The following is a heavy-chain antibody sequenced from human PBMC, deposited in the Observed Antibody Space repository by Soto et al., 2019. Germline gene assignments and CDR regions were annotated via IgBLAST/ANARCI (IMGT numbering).Heavy chain of an antibody. CDR1: GFSLSTSGVG. J-gene: IGHJ4*02. CDR2: IYWDDSY. Sequence: QITLKESGPTLVKPTQTLTLTCTFSGFSLSTSGVGVGWIRQPPGKALEWLAVIYWDDSYHYSPSLRSRLTISKDTSKNQVVLTMTNIDPLDTATYYCAHKGYGDYPLDYWGQGTLVTVSS. CDR3: AHKGYGDYPLDY. V-gene: IGHV2-5*02. D-gene: IGHD4-17*01.